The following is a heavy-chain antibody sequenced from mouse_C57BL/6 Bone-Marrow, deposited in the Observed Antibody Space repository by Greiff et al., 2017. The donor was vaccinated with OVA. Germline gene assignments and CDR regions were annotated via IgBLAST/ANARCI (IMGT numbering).Heavy chain of an antibody. CDR3: ARKFDGYTGDYAMDY. D-gene: IGHD2-3*01. CDR1: GFTFSDYG. V-gene: IGHV5-17*01. CDR2: ISSGSSTI. J-gene: IGHJ4*01. Sequence: EVMLVESGGGLVKPGGSLKLSCAASGFTFSDYGMHWVRQAPEKGLEWVAYISSGSSTIYYADTVKGRFNISRDNAKNTLFLQMTSLRSEDTAMYYCARKFDGYTGDYAMDYWGQGTSVTVSS.